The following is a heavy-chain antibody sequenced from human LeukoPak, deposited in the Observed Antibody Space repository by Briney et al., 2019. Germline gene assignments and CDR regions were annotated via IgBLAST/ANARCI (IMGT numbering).Heavy chain of an antibody. CDR3: ARGSRYFDWLFNY. Sequence: GASVKVSCKASGYTFTSYAMHWVRQAPGQRLEWMGWINAGNGNTKYSQEFQGRVTITRDTSASTAYMELSSLRSEDMAVYYCARGSRYFDWLFNYWGQGTLVTVSS. CDR1: GYTFTSYA. CDR2: INAGNGNT. D-gene: IGHD3-9*01. V-gene: IGHV1-3*03. J-gene: IGHJ4*02.